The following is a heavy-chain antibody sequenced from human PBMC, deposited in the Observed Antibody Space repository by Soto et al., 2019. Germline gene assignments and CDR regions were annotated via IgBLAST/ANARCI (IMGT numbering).Heavy chain of an antibody. CDR1: GFTFSSYA. V-gene: IGHV3-30-3*01. D-gene: IGHD6-13*01. J-gene: IGHJ5*02. CDR3: ARVRSNGLTGWFDP. CDR2: ISSDGSNK. Sequence: GGSLRLSCAASGFTFSSYAMHWVRQAPGKGLEWVAVISSDGSNKYYADSVKGRFTISRDNSKNTLYLQMNSLRAEDTAVFYCARVRSNGLTGWFDPWGQGTLVTVSS.